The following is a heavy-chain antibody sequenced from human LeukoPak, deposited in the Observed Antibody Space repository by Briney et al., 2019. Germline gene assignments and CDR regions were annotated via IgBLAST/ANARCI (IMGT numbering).Heavy chain of an antibody. CDR3: ARVGLYGMDV. CDR2: ISRSGSST. V-gene: IGHV3-11*01. J-gene: IGHJ6*02. Sequence: GGSLRLTCAASGFIFSDYHMHWIRQAPGKGLEWVSYISRSGSSTYYADSVKGRFTISRDNAKNSLYLQMNSLRAEDTAVYYCARVGLYGMDVWGQGTTVTVSS. CDR1: GFIFSDYH. D-gene: IGHD3-10*01.